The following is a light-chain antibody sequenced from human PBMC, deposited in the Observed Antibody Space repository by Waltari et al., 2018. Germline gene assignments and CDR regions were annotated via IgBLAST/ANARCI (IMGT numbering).Light chain of an antibody. CDR2: AAS. V-gene: IGKV1-16*01. Sequence: DIQMTQSPSSVSASVGDRVPFTCRASQGISDYLAWFQQRPGKAPKSLIYAASRLQSGVPSRFNGTGSGTDFALTITSLQPEDFATYYCHHYNSYPWGFGQGTKLEI. J-gene: IGKJ2*03. CDR1: QGISDY. CDR3: HHYNSYPWG.